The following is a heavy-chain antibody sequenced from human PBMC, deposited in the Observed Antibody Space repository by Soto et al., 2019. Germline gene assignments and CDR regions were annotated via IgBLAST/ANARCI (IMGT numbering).Heavy chain of an antibody. J-gene: IGHJ4*02. D-gene: IGHD6-19*01. V-gene: IGHV3-23*01. CDR2: ISGGGSST. Sequence: EVQLLESGGGLVQPGGSLRLSCAASGFTFSSYAMSWVRQAPGKGLEWVEAISGGGSSTYYADSVKGRFTISRDNSKNTLYLQLSSMRAEDTAVYYCSNNPQWLYSPAAQVDYWGQGTLVTVSS. CDR3: SNNPQWLYSPAAQVDY. CDR1: GFTFSSYA.